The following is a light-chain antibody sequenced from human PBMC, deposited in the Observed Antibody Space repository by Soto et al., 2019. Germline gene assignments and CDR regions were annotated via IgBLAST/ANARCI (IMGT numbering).Light chain of an antibody. V-gene: IGKV3-11*01. CDR1: QSVSSY. J-gene: IGKJ3*01. CDR2: DAS. CDR3: QQRSNWPLIT. Sequence: EIGLTQSPATLSLAPGESATLSCRASQSVSSYLAWYQQKPGQAPRLLVYDASNRAPGIPARFSGSGSGTDFTLTISNLEPEDFAVYYCQQRSNWPLITFGPGTKVDIK.